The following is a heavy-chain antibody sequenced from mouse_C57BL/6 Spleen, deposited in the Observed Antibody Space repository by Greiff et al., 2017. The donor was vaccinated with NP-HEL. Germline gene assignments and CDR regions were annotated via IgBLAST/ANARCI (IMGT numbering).Heavy chain of an antibody. D-gene: IGHD2-4*01. J-gene: IGHJ1*03. CDR1: GFTFSSYA. CDR2: ISDGGSYT. CDR3: ARDGAYDYDVWWYFDV. V-gene: IGHV5-4*01. Sequence: EVQRVESGGGLVKPGGSLKLSCAASGFTFSSYAMSWVRQTPEKRLEWVATISDGGSYTYYPDNVKGRFTISRDNAKNNLYLQMSHLKSEDTAMYYCARDGAYDYDVWWYFDVWGTGTTVTVSS.